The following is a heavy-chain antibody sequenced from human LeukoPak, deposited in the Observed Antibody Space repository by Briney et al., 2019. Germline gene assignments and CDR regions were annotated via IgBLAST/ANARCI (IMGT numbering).Heavy chain of an antibody. J-gene: IGHJ4*02. CDR3: ARDLISRVGPSGY. CDR2: INPNSGGT. D-gene: IGHD1-26*01. Sequence: WASVKVSCKASGYTFTGYYMHWVRQAPGQGLEWMGWINPNSGGTNYAQKFQGRVTMTRDTSISTAYMELSRLRSDDTAVYYCARDLISRVGPSGYWGQGTLVTVSS. V-gene: IGHV1-2*02. CDR1: GYTFTGYY.